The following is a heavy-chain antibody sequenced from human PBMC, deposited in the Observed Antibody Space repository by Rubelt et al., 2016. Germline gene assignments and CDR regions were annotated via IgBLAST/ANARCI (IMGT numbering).Heavy chain of an antibody. Sequence: QLPGKGLEWIGYVYSSGITNYNPSLKSRVTISVDTSKNQYSLKLSSVTAADTAVYYCARPLGFNYYNGMDVWGQGTTVTVSS. CDR3: ARPLGFNYYNGMDV. J-gene: IGHJ6*02. CDR2: VYSSGIT. V-gene: IGHV4-59*12.